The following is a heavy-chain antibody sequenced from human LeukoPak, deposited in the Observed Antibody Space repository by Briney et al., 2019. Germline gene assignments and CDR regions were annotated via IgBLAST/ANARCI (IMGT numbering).Heavy chain of an antibody. J-gene: IGHJ4*02. CDR2: ISWNSGSI. CDR3: ARGAARMVEMGTMISFEY. CDR1: GFTFDDYA. D-gene: IGHD5-24*01. V-gene: IGHV3-9*01. Sequence: GGSLRLSCAASGFTFDDYAMHWVRQAPGKGLEWVSGISWNSGSIGYVDSVKGRFTISRDNAKNSLYLQMNSLRAEDAAVYYCARGAARMVEMGTMISFEYWGQGTLVTVSS.